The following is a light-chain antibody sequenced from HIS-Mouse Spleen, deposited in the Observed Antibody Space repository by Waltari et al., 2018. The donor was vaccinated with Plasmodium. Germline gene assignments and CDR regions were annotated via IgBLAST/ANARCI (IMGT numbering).Light chain of an antibody. J-gene: IGLJ1*01. CDR2: DVS. V-gene: IGLV2-11*01. CDR1: SSDVGGSNY. CDR3: CSYAGSYTFV. Sequence: QSALTQPRSVSGSPGQSVTISCTATSSDVGGSNYVYSYQQHPGKAPKLMSYDVSKRPPGVPDRFSGSKSNNTASLPISGLQAEDEADYYCCSYAGSYTFVFGTGTKVTVL.